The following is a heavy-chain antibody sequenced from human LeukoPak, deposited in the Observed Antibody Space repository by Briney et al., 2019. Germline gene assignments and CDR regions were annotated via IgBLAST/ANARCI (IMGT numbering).Heavy chain of an antibody. CDR1: GYIFTGYH. CDR3: ANTRGSPNWFDP. V-gene: IGHV1-2*02. D-gene: IGHD1-26*01. J-gene: IGHJ5*02. Sequence: ASVKVSCKASGYIFTGYHIHWVRQAPGQGVEWMGWIYPNSGGTNYAQKFQGRVTMTRDTSITTVYMELSRLTSDDTAVYYCANTRGSPNWFDPWGQGTLVTVSS. CDR2: IYPNSGGT.